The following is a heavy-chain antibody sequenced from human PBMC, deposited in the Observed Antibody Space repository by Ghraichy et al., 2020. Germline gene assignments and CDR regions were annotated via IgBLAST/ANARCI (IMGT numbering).Heavy chain of an antibody. V-gene: IGHV4-34*01. CDR3: ARGNAYYYDSSVFPAPIFDY. J-gene: IGHJ4*02. CDR2: INHSGST. CDR1: GGSFSGYY. Sequence: SETLSLTCAVYGGSFSGYYWSWIRQPPGKGLEWIGEINHSGSTNYNPSLKSRVTISVDTSKNQFSLKLSSVTAADTAVYYCARGNAYYYDSSVFPAPIFDYWGQGTVVTVSS. D-gene: IGHD3-22*01.